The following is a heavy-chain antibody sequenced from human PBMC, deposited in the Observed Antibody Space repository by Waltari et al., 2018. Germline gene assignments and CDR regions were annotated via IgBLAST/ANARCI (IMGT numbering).Heavy chain of an antibody. J-gene: IGHJ4*02. Sequence: QVQLQESGPGLVKPSETLSLTCTVSGGSISSYYWSWIRQPPGKGLEWIGYIYYSGSTNYNPSLKSRVTISVDTSKIQFSLKLSSVTAADTAVYYCARTGIREFDFDYWGQGTLVTVSS. D-gene: IGHD3-10*01. CDR1: GGSISSYY. CDR2: IYYSGST. V-gene: IGHV4-59*01. CDR3: ARTGIREFDFDY.